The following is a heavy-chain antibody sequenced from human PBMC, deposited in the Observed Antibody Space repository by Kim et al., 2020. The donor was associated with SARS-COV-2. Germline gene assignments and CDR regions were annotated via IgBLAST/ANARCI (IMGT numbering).Heavy chain of an antibody. Sequence: GGSLRLSCAASGFTFSRYAMSWVRQAPGKGLEWVSSISGSGGSTNYADSVKGRFTISRDNSKNTLYLQMNSLRAEDTAVYYCAKITSGGWWDAFDIWGQGTMLTVSS. V-gene: IGHV3-23*01. CDR1: GFTFSRYA. CDR2: ISGSGGST. CDR3: AKITSGGWWDAFDI. D-gene: IGHD2-15*01. J-gene: IGHJ3*02.